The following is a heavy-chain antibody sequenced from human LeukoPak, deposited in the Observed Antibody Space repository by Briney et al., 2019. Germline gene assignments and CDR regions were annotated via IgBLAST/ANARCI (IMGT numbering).Heavy chain of an antibody. CDR3: TRSVGNGHIDY. D-gene: IGHD1-26*01. J-gene: IGHJ4*02. Sequence: ASVKVSCKASGYTFTSYDINWVRQATGQGLEWMGWMNPNSGNTGYAQKFQGRVTMTRSTSISTAYMELSSLRFEDTAVYYCTRSVGNGHIDYWGQGTLVTVSS. CDR2: MNPNSGNT. CDR1: GYTFTSYD. V-gene: IGHV1-8*02.